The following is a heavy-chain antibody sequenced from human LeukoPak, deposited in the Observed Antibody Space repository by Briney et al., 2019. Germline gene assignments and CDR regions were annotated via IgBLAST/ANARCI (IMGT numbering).Heavy chain of an antibody. CDR3: ARGLGAAASGH. CDR1: GGSISSYH. V-gene: IGHV4-59*08. CDR2: IYYSGST. J-gene: IGHJ4*02. D-gene: IGHD6-13*01. Sequence: SGTLSLTCTVSGGSISSYHWSWIRQPPGKGLECIGYIYYSGSTYYNPSLKSRVTISVDTSKNQFSLKLSSVTAADTAVYHCARGLGAAASGHWGQGTLVTVSS.